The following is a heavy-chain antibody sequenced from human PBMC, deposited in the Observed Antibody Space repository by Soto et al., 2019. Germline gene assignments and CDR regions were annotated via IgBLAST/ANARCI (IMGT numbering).Heavy chain of an antibody. CDR1: GGSFSGYC. V-gene: IGHV4-34*01. CDR3: AREGYGSGSQLYYYYGMDV. J-gene: IGHJ6*02. CDR2: INHSGST. D-gene: IGHD3-10*01. Sequence: PSATLSLTCAVYGGSFSGYCWSWIRQPPGKGLEWIGEINHSGSTNYNPSLKSRVTMSVDTSKNQFSLKLSSVTAADTAVYYCAREGYGSGSQLYYYYGMDVWGQGTTVT.